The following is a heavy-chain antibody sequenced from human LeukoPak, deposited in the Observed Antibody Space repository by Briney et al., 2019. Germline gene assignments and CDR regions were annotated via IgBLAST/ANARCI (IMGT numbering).Heavy chain of an antibody. CDR2: FDPEDGET. CDR1: GYTLTELS. D-gene: IGHD4-17*01. V-gene: IGHV1-24*01. J-gene: IGHJ3*02. Sequence: ASVKVSCKVSGYTLTELSMHWVRQAPGKGLEWMGGFDPEDGETIYAQKFQGRVTMTEDTSTDTAYMELSSLRSEDTAVYYCATDVATVTRGAFDIWGQGTMVTVSS. CDR3: ATDVATVTRGAFDI.